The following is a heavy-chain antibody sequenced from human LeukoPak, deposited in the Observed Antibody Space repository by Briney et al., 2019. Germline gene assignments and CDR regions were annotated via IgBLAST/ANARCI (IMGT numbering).Heavy chain of an antibody. CDR2: INSYNGNT. J-gene: IGHJ3*02. Sequence: ASVKVSCKASGYTFTSYGISWVRQAPGHGLEWVGWINSYNGNTNYAQKLQGRVTLTTDTSTSTAYMELRSLRSDDTAVYYCARQITMIVVVINDPFDIWGQGTMVTVSS. CDR3: ARQITMIVVVINDPFDI. CDR1: GYTFTSYG. D-gene: IGHD3-22*01. V-gene: IGHV1-18*01.